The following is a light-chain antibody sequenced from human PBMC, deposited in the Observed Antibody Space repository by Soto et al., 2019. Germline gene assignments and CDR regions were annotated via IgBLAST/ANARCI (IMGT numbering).Light chain of an antibody. CDR2: SNN. CDR3: AALDDSLNGSV. Sequence: SALTQPPSASGTPGQRVTISCCGSRSNIGSNTVNWYQQLPGTAPKLLIYSNNQRPSGVPDRFSGSKSGTSASLAISGLQSEEEADYEFAALDDSLNGSVFGTGPNVTFL. J-gene: IGLJ1*01. CDR1: RSNIGSNT. V-gene: IGLV1-44*01.